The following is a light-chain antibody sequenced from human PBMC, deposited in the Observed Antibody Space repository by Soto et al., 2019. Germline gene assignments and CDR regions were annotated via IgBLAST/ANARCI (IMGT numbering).Light chain of an antibody. CDR3: QQYSSAPQT. V-gene: IGKV4-1*01. J-gene: IGKJ2*01. Sequence: DIVMTQSPESLAVSLGERASINCKSSQSVLSNSIAWYQQKPGQPPKLLIYWASTRESGVPDRFSGSGSGTDFTLTIGSLQAEDVAVYYCQQYSSAPQTFGQGTKLEIK. CDR1: QSVLSNS. CDR2: WAS.